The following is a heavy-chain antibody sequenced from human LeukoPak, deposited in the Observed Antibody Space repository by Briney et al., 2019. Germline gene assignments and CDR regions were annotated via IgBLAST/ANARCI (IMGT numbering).Heavy chain of an antibody. D-gene: IGHD6-19*01. Sequence: SETLSLTCTVSGGSISSYYWSWIRQPPGKGLEWIGYIYYSGSTNYNPSLKSRVTISVDTSKNQFSLKLSSVTAADTAVYYCARDEWVRSGWYQFDYWGQGTLVTVSS. J-gene: IGHJ4*02. CDR1: GGSISSYY. CDR2: IYYSGST. CDR3: ARDEWVRSGWYQFDY. V-gene: IGHV4-59*12.